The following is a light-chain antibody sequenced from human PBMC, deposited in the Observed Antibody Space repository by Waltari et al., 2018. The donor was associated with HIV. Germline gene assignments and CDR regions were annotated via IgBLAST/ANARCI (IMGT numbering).Light chain of an antibody. Sequence: EIVMTQSPATMAVSPGERATLSGRARQSVSSNLAWYQQKPGQAPRRFIYGASTRATGIPARFSGSGSWTDFTLTISSLQSEDFAVYYCQQYSNWPRTFGQGTQVEIK. CDR2: GAS. V-gene: IGKV3-15*01. CDR3: QQYSNWPRT. CDR1: QSVSSN. J-gene: IGKJ1*01.